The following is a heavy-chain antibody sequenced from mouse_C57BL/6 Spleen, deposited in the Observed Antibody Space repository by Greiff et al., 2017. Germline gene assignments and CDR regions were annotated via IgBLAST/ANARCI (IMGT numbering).Heavy chain of an antibody. CDR3: ASSEKGDLLCSYFDY. Sequence: QVQLQQSGAELARPGASVKLSCKASGYTFTSYGISWVKQRTGQGLEWIGEIYPRSGNTYYNEKFKGKATLNADKSSSTAYMELRSLKSEDSAVYFWASSEKGDLLCSYFDYWGQGTTLTVSS. CDR2: IYPRSGNT. D-gene: IGHD2-1*01. CDR1: GYTFTSYG. V-gene: IGHV1-81*01. J-gene: IGHJ2*01.